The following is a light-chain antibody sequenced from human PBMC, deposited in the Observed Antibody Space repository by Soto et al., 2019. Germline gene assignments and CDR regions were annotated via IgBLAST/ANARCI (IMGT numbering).Light chain of an antibody. CDR3: QQRSNCFSLT. Sequence: EIVLTQSPATLSLSPGERATLSCRASQSVSSYLAWYQQKPGQAPRLLIYDASNRATGIPARFSGSGSGTDFTLTISSLEPEDFAVYYCQQRSNCFSLTFGGGTKVEIK. J-gene: IGKJ4*01. V-gene: IGKV3-11*01. CDR2: DAS. CDR1: QSVSSY.